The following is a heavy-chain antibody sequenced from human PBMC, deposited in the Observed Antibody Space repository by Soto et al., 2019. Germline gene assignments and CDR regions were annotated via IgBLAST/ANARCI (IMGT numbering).Heavy chain of an antibody. D-gene: IGHD3-22*01. Sequence: SVKVSCTASGGTFSSYAISWVRQAPLQGLEWMGGNSPIFGTPNYAQKVQGSVTTNADESTPTAYMEMSSLRTEDAAVDYCARSAYYYGSSGYQGAFNIWGQGPVVTVSS. V-gene: IGHV1-69*13. CDR3: ARSAYYYGSSGYQGAFNI. CDR1: GGTFSSYA. CDR2: NSPIFGTP. J-gene: IGHJ3*02.